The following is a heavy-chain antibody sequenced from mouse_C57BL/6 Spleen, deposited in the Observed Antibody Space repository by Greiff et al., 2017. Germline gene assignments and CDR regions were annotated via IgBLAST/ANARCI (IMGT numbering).Heavy chain of an antibody. CDR1: GYTFTSYW. CDR3: ARGSLYYYGSPFDY. CDR2: IDPSDSET. V-gene: IGHV1-52*01. J-gene: IGHJ2*01. Sequence: QVQLKQPGAELVRPGSSVKLSCKASGYTFTSYWMHWVKQRPIQGLEWIGNIDPSDSETHYNQKFKDKATLTVDKSSSTAYMQISSLTSEDAAVYYCARGSLYYYGSPFDYWGQGTTLTVSS. D-gene: IGHD1-1*01.